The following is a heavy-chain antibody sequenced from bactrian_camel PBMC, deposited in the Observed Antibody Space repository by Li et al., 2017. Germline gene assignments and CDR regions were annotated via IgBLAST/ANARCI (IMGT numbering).Heavy chain of an antibody. CDR2: IESDGST. CDR3: AADWANYFIDYTFDY. J-gene: IGHJ4*01. CDR1: GITDSGGC. V-gene: IGHV3S9*01. D-gene: IGHD4*01. Sequence: VQLVESGGGSVQPGGSLRLSCSASGITDSGGCMGWFRQIPDKEREGVAGIESDGSTSYADSVKGRFTISRDNAKNTVYLQMSSLKSEDTALYYCAADWANYFIDYTFDYWGQGTQVTVS.